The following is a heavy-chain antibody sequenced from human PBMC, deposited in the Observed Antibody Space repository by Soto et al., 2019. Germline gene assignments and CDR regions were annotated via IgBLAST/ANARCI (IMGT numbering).Heavy chain of an antibody. V-gene: IGHV3-73*01. CDR2: IRSKANKYAT. D-gene: IGHD6-19*01. CDR3: TSPRIAVDGVFWYFDL. CDR1: GFSISGSA. Sequence: DVQLVESGGGLVQPGGSLKLSCAASGFSISGSAMHWVRQASGKGLEWIGRIRSKANKYATSYAASVEGRFTISRDDSKNTAFLEMNDLKTEDSAVYFCTSPRIAVDGVFWYFDLWGRGTLVTVSS. J-gene: IGHJ2*01.